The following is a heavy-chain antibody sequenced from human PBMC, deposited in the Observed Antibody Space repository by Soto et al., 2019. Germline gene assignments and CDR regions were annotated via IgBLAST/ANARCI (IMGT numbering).Heavy chain of an antibody. J-gene: IGHJ4*02. CDR1: GFTVSNYG. V-gene: IGHV3-33*01. CDR2: ILKDGSDQ. CDR3: ARDHDYPDSEFDY. D-gene: IGHD4-17*01. Sequence: QVQLAEAGGGVVLPGGSLRLSCAATGFTVSNYGMHWVRQAPGKGLEWVVVILKDGSDQKDEDSMKGRFTIPRDNSENTLYLHMNSLRAEDTAVYYCARDHDYPDSEFDYWGQGTLVTVSS.